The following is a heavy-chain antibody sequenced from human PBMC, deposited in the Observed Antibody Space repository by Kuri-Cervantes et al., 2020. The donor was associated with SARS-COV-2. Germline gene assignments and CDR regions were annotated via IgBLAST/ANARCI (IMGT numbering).Heavy chain of an antibody. CDR1: GFTFSNAW. CDR3: AREGVFCDAFDI. J-gene: IGHJ3*02. D-gene: IGHD3-16*01. V-gene: IGHV3-11*04. Sequence: GESLKISCAASGFTFSNAWMSWVRQAPGKGLEWVSYISSSGSTIYYADSVKGRFTISRDNAKNSLYLQMNSLRAEDTAVYYCAREGVFCDAFDIWGQGTMVTVSS. CDR2: ISSSGSTI.